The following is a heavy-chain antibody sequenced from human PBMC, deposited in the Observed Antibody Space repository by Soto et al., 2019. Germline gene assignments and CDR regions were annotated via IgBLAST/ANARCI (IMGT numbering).Heavy chain of an antibody. V-gene: IGHV3-48*01. J-gene: IGHJ4*02. CDR2: ISSSSSTI. CDR3: LKELAGYRRQIEY. CDR1: GFTFSSYS. Sequence: GGSLRLSCAASGFTFSSYSMNWVRQAPGKGLEWVSYISSSSSTIYYADSVKGRFTISRDNAKNSLYLQMNSLRAEDTAVYYWLKELAGYRRQIEYWGQGTRVTVFS. D-gene: IGHD6-13*01.